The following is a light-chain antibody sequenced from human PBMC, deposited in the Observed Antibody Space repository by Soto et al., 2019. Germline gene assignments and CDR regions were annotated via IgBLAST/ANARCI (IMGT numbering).Light chain of an antibody. J-gene: IGLJ2*01. Sequence: QSVLTQPPSVSGAPGQRVTLPRTGGGSNIGTPYDVNWYQQLPGTAPKLLIYGKNNRPSGVPDRFSGSKVGTSASLAITGLQAEDEADYYCQSYASSLSGYVIFGGGTKLTVL. CDR2: GKN. CDR3: QSYASSLSGYVI. V-gene: IGLV1-40*01. CDR1: GSNIGTPYD.